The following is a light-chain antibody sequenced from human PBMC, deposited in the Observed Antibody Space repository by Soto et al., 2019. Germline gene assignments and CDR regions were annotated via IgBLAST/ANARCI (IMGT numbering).Light chain of an antibody. Sequence: DIVMTQTPLSSPVTLGQPASISCRSSQSLAHSDGNTYLSWLQQRPGQSPRLLIYKISKRFSGVPDRFSGSGAGTDFTLTISRVEAEDGGVYYCMQVTRFPYTVGQGTNLDI. V-gene: IGKV2-24*01. CDR1: QSLAHSDGNTY. CDR3: MQVTRFPYT. CDR2: KIS. J-gene: IGKJ2*01.